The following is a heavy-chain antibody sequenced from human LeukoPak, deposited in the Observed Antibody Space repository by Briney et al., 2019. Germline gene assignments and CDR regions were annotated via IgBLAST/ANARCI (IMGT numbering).Heavy chain of an antibody. CDR1: GGSISSYY. J-gene: IGHJ6*03. Sequence: SETLSLTCTVSGGSISSYYWSWIRQPPGKGLEWIGYIYYSGSTNYNPSLKSRVTISVDTSKNQFSLKLSSVTAADTAVYYCARGVLGRGRTYYYYMDVWGKGTTVTVSS. V-gene: IGHV4-59*01. CDR2: IYYSGST. D-gene: IGHD7-27*01. CDR3: ARGVLGRGRTYYYYMDV.